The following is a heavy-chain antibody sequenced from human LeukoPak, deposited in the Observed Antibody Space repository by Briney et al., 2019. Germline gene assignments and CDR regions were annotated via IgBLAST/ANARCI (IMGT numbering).Heavy chain of an antibody. CDR3: ARGLGYYGSGSYNY. J-gene: IGHJ4*02. Sequence: SETLSLTCAVYGGSFSGYYWSWIRQPPGKGLEWIGEINHSGSTNYNPSLKSRVTISVDTPKNQFSLKLSSVTAADTAVYYCARGLGYYGSGSYNYWGQGTLVTVSS. D-gene: IGHD3-10*01. V-gene: IGHV4-34*01. CDR2: INHSGST. CDR1: GGSFSGYY.